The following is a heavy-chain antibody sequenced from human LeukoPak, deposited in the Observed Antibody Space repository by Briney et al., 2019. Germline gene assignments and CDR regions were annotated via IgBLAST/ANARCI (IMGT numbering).Heavy chain of an antibody. D-gene: IGHD6-19*01. Sequence: PGGSLRLSCAASGFTFSSFAMSWVRQAPGKGLEWVSSISSSSSYIYYADSVKGRFTISRDNAKKSLYLQMNSLRAEDTAVYYCARDFTVAGTIWFDPWGQGTLVTVSS. CDR1: GFTFSSFA. CDR3: ARDFTVAGTIWFDP. J-gene: IGHJ5*02. V-gene: IGHV3-21*01. CDR2: ISSSSSYI.